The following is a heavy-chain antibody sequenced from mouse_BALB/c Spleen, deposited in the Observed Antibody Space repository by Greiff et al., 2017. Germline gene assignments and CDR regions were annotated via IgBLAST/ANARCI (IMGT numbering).Heavy chain of an antibody. CDR1: GFTFSSYG. CDR2: INSNGGST. Sequence: EVHLVESGGGLVQPGGSLKLSCAASGFTFSSYGMSWVRQTPDKRLELVATINSNGGSTYYPDSVKGRFTISRDNAKNTLYLQMSSLKSEDTAMYYCARDGRDYFDYWGQGTTLTVSS. D-gene: IGHD3-1*01. CDR3: ARDGRDYFDY. V-gene: IGHV5-6-3*01. J-gene: IGHJ2*01.